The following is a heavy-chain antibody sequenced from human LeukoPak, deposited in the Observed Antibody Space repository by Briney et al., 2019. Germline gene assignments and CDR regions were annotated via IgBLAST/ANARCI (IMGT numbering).Heavy chain of an antibody. CDR3: ARDWGCTNGVCYHFDY. Sequence: PGGSLRLSCAASGFTVSSNYMSWVRQAPGKGLEWVSVIYSGGSTYYADSVKGRFTISRDNSKNTLYLQMNSLRVEDTAVYYCARDWGCTNGVCYHFDYWGQGTLVTVSS. J-gene: IGHJ4*02. CDR1: GFTVSSNY. D-gene: IGHD2-8*01. V-gene: IGHV3-66*02. CDR2: IYSGGST.